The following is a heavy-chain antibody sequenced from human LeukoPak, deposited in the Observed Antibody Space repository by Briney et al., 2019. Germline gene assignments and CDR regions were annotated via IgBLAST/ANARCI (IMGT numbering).Heavy chain of an antibody. Sequence: GGSLRLSCVASGFTFSSRDWMTWVRQAPGKGLEWVANIRQDGSEKNYVDSVKGRFTISRDNAKNSVDLQMNSLRVEDTAVYYCAELGITMIGGVWGKGTTVTISS. V-gene: IGHV3-7*01. D-gene: IGHD3-10*02. CDR1: GFTFSSRDW. CDR3: AELGITMIGGV. J-gene: IGHJ6*04. CDR2: IRQDGSEK.